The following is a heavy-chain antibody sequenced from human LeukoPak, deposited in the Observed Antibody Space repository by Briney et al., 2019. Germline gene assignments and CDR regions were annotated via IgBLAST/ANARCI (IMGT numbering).Heavy chain of an antibody. CDR2: TYYSRST. CDR1: AGSISSSSYY. J-gene: IGHJ6*03. D-gene: IGHD3-10*01. CDR3: ARRYGSGSYSYYYYYMDV. V-gene: IGHV4-39*07. Sequence: PSQTLSLTCTVAAGSISSSSYYWGWIRQPPGKGLEWTGSTYYSRSTYYNLSLKRRVSISVDTSKNQFSLKLSSVIAADTAVYYCARRYGSGSYSYYYYYMDVWGKGNTVTVSS.